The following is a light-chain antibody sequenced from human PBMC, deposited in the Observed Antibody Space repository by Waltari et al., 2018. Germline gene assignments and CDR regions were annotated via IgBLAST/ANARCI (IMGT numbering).Light chain of an antibody. J-gene: IGLJ3*02. CDR2: EIN. V-gene: IGLV7-46*01. Sequence: QAVVTQEPSLTVSPGGTVPLPCGSSTGAVTSGHSPSWFHQKPGQAPRTLIYEINKKPSWTPARFSGSLLGGKAALTLSGAQPEDEADYYCLLSSNGGRVFGGGTKLTVL. CDR1: TGAVTSGHS. CDR3: LLSSNGGRV.